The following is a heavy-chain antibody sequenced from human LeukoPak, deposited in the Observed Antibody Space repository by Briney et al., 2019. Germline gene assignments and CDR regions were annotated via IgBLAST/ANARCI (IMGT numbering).Heavy chain of an antibody. CDR1: GASFNTYY. D-gene: IGHD2-8*01. CDR2: VKHDGDT. J-gene: IGHJ5*01. V-gene: IGHV4-34*01. Sequence: SETLSLTCAVYGASFNTYYWTWIRQSPDKGLEWIGEVKHDGDTNVNPSLRSRVVMSVDASKNQFSLKMTSVTAADTAIYFCARXXXAXPNDRLXLFFDXWGQGTXVTVXS. CDR3: ARXXXAXPNDRLXLFFDX.